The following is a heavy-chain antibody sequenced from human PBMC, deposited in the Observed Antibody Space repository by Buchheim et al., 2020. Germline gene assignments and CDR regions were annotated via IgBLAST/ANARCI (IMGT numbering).Heavy chain of an antibody. D-gene: IGHD3-10*01. CDR2: ISYDGSNK. J-gene: IGHJ4*02. Sequence: QVQLVESGGGVVQPGRSLRLSCAASGFTFSSYGMHWVRQAPGKGLEWVAVISYDGSNKYYADSVKGRFTISRDNSKNTLYLQMNSLRAEDTAVYYCAKGAIRWFGELSPLDYWGQGTL. V-gene: IGHV3-30*18. CDR3: AKGAIRWFGELSPLDY. CDR1: GFTFSSYG.